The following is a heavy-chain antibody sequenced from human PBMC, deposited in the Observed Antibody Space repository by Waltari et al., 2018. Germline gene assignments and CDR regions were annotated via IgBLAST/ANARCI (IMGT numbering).Heavy chain of an antibody. Sequence: QVQLQQWGAGLLKPSETLSLTCAVYGGSFSGYYWSWIRQPPVKGLEWIGEINHSGSTNYSPSLKSRVTISVDTSKNQFSLKLSSVTVADTAVYYCARGGRYYYDSSGYYYFDYWGQGTLVTVSS. CDR3: ARGGRYYYDSSGYYYFDY. D-gene: IGHD3-22*01. CDR1: GGSFSGYY. V-gene: IGHV4-34*01. CDR2: INHSGST. J-gene: IGHJ4*02.